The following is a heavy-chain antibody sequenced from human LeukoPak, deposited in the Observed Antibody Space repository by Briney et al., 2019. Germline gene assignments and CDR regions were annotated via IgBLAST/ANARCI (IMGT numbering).Heavy chain of an antibody. V-gene: IGHV1-69*13. CDR2: IIPIFGTA. Sequence: ASVKVSCKASGGTFSSYAISWVRQAPGQGLEWMGGIIPIFGTANYAQKFQGRVTITADESTSTAYMELSSLRSEDTAVYYCARDLESWNYYHTWGQGTLVTVSS. D-gene: IGHD1-7*01. CDR3: ARDLESWNYYHT. CDR1: GGTFSSYA. J-gene: IGHJ5*02.